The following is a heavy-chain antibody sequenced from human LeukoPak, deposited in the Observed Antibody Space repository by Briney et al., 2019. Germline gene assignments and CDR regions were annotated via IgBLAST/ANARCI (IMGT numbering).Heavy chain of an antibody. Sequence: ASVMVSCKVSGYTLTELSMHWVRQAPGKGLEWLGGFDPEDGETIYAQTFQGRVTMTEDTSTDTAYMELSSLRSEDAAVYYCATELPRVLRYFDWLSTPHFDLWGQGTLVTVSS. J-gene: IGHJ5*02. D-gene: IGHD3-9*01. CDR2: FDPEDGET. CDR3: ATELPRVLRYFDWLSTPHFDL. V-gene: IGHV1-24*01. CDR1: GYTLTELS.